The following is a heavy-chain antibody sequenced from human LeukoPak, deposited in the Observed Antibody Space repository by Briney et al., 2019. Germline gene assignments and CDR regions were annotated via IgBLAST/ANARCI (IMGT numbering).Heavy chain of an antibody. CDR1: GYTFTGYY. J-gene: IGHJ4*02. Sequence: GASVKVSCKASGYTFTGYYIHWVRQAHGQGLEWMGWINPNTGGTNYAQKFQGRVTMTRDTSISTAYMELSRLRSDDTAIYYCARVRYFDSTVDYWGQGTLVTVSS. CDR2: INPNTGGT. V-gene: IGHV1-2*02. CDR3: ARVRYFDSTVDY. D-gene: IGHD3-9*01.